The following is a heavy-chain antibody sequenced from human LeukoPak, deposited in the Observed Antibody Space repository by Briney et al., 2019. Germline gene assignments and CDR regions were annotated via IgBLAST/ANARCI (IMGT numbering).Heavy chain of an antibody. CDR1: GGSIKSHY. D-gene: IGHD6-13*01. CDR2: IYESGST. J-gene: IGHJ6*02. CDR3: ARGGSSWSYAMDV. Sequence: SETLSLTGTVSGGSIKSHYWSWIRQTPRKGLEWIGCIYESGSTYHNPSLKSRVTISVDMSKNQFSLKVSSVTAADTAVYYCARGGSSWSYAMDVWGQGTTVTVSS. V-gene: IGHV4-59*11.